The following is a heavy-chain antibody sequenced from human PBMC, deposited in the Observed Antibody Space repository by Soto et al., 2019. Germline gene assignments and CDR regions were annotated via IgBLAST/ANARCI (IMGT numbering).Heavy chain of an antibody. Sequence: SETLSLTCTVSGGSISSGGYYWSWIRQHPGKGLEWIGYIYYSGSTYYNPSLKSRVTISVDTSKNQFSLKLSSVTAADTAVYYCARARLNYYDNRGAFDTWGQGTMVTVSS. CDR3: ARARLNYYDNRGAFDT. CDR2: IYYSGST. CDR1: GGSISSGGYY. J-gene: IGHJ3*02. V-gene: IGHV4-31*03. D-gene: IGHD3-22*01.